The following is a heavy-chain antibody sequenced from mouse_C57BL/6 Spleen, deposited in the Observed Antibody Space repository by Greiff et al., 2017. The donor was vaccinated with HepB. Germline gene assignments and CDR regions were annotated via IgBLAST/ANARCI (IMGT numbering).Heavy chain of an antibody. Sequence: VHLVESGPGLVAPSQSLSITCTVSGFSLTSYGVHWVRQPPGKGLEWLVVIWSDGSTTYNSALKSRLSISKDNSKSQVFLKMNSLQTDDTAMYYCARHGTTVVAKDAMDYWGQGTSVTVSS. D-gene: IGHD1-1*01. V-gene: IGHV2-6-1*01. CDR1: GFSLTSYG. CDR3: ARHGTTVVAKDAMDY. CDR2: IWSDGST. J-gene: IGHJ4*01.